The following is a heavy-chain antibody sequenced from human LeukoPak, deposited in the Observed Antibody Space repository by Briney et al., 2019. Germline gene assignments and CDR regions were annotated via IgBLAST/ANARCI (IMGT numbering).Heavy chain of an antibody. Sequence: SETLSLTCTVSGGSISSSSYYWGWIRQPPGKGLEWIGSIYYSGSTYYNPSLKSRVTISVDTSKNQSSLKLSSGTAADTAVYYCARRHPAVAGHFDPGGQGTLVTVSS. CDR1: GGSISSSSYY. V-gene: IGHV4-39*01. J-gene: IGHJ5*02. D-gene: IGHD6-19*01. CDR2: IYYSGST. CDR3: ARRHPAVAGHFDP.